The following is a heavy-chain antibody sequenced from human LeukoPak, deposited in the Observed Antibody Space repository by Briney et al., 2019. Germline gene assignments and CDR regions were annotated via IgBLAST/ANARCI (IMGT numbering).Heavy chain of an antibody. V-gene: IGHV1-24*01. D-gene: IGHD6-19*01. J-gene: IGHJ4*02. CDR2: FDPEDGET. CDR1: GYTLTELS. CDR3: AREQDSRLIAVAGTGFDY. Sequence: ASVKVSCKVSGYTLTELSMHWVRQAPGKGLEWMGGFDPEDGETIYAQKFQGRVTMTEDASTDTAYMELRSLRSDDTAVYYCAREQDSRLIAVAGTGFDYWGQGTLVTVSS.